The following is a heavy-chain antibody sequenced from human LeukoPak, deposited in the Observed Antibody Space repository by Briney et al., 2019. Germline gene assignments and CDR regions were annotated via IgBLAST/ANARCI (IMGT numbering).Heavy chain of an antibody. CDR1: GFTFDNYA. CDR3: ARVRGSGWYFDY. Sequence: GGSLRLSCAASGFTFDNYAMHWVRQAPGKGLEWVSGISWNSGSIGYADSVKGRFTISRDNAKNSLYLQLNSLRDEDTAMHYCARVRGSGWYFDYWGQGTLVAVSS. V-gene: IGHV3-9*01. J-gene: IGHJ4*02. D-gene: IGHD6-19*01. CDR2: ISWNSGSI.